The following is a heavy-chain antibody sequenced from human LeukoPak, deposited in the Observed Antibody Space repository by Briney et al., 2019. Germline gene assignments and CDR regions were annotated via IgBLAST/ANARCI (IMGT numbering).Heavy chain of an antibody. J-gene: IGHJ4*02. Sequence: SVKVSCKASGYTLTSYGISWVRHAPGQGLERMGWITAYNGNPNYAQKLQGRVTMTTDTSTSTAYMELRSLRSDDTAVYYCARGRMDTGTYFDYWGQGTLVTVSS. D-gene: IGHD5-18*01. V-gene: IGHV1-18*01. CDR1: GYTLTSYG. CDR2: ITAYNGNP. CDR3: ARGRMDTGTYFDY.